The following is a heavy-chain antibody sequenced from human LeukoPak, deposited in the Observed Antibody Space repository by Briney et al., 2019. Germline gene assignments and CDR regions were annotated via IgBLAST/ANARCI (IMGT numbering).Heavy chain of an antibody. CDR2: IYYSGST. J-gene: IGHJ5*02. D-gene: IGHD6-13*01. V-gene: IGHV4-39*07. CDR3: ARAGKLAAAGTKSNWFDP. CDR1: GGSISSSSYY. Sequence: SETLSLTCTVSGGSISSSSYYWGWIRQPPGKGLEWIGSIYYSGSTNYNPSLKSRVTISVDTSKNQFSLKLSSVTAADTAVYYCARAGKLAAAGTKSNWFDPWGQGTLVTVSS.